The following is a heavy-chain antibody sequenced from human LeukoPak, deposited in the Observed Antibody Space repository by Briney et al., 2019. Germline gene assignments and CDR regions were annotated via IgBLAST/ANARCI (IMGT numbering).Heavy chain of an antibody. Sequence: SETLSLTCTVSGGSISSYYWSWIRQPPGKGLEWIGYIYTSGSTNYNPSLKSRVTISVDTSKNQFSLKLSSVTAADTAVYYCARSPVPAASPTRWVRMYYYYYMDVWGKGTTVTVSS. J-gene: IGHJ6*03. V-gene: IGHV4-4*09. CDR3: ARSPVPAASPTRWVRMYYYYYMDV. D-gene: IGHD2-2*01. CDR1: GGSISSYY. CDR2: IYTSGST.